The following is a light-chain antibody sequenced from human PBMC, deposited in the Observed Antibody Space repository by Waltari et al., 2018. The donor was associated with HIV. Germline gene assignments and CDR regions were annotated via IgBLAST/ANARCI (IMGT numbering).Light chain of an antibody. V-gene: IGLV1-47*01. CDR1: TANIGANF. J-gene: IGLJ2*01. CDR3: AVLDDTLGGGV. CDR2: RNN. Sequence: QSVLTQPPSASGTPGQKVTISCSGGTANIGANFVFWFQQFPGPAPKLLIYRNNLTHSVDPSRFSGSKSGPSASLTISGLRSDDEAHYFCAVLDDTLGGGVFGGGTKLTVL.